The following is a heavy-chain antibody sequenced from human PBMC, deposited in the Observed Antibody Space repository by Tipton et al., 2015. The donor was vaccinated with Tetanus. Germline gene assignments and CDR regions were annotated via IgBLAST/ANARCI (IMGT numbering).Heavy chain of an antibody. D-gene: IGHD4-17*01. V-gene: IGHV4-59*01. CDR1: GGSISSYY. J-gene: IGHJ5*02. CDR3: ARGGRYDYGVQGWFDP. CDR2: IYYSGST. Sequence: TLSFTCTVSGGSISSYYWSWIRQPPGKGLEWIGYIYYSGSTNYNPSLKSRVTISVDTSKNQFSLKLSSLTAADTAVYYCARGGRYDYGVQGWFDPWGQGTLVTVSS.